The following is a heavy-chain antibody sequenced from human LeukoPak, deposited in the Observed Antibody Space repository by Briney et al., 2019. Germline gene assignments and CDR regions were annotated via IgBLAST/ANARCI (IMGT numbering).Heavy chain of an antibody. J-gene: IGHJ4*02. Sequence: PGGSLRLSCAASGFTFSSYAMSWVRQAPGKGLEWVLAISGSGGSTYYADSVKGRFTISRDNSKNTLYLQMNSLRAEDTAVYYCAKAGYYDFWSGYYNDYWSQGTLVTVSS. CDR2: ISGSGGST. CDR3: AKAGYYDFWSGYYNDY. V-gene: IGHV3-23*01. CDR1: GFTFSSYA. D-gene: IGHD3-3*01.